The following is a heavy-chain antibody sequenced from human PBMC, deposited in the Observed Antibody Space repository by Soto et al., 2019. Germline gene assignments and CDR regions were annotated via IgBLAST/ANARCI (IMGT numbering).Heavy chain of an antibody. CDR3: ASFRDGYNLVRIFDFDY. CDR1: GGRYSSYA. D-gene: IGHD5-12*01. J-gene: IGHJ4*02. CDR2: IIPIFGTA. V-gene: IGHV1-69*13. Sequence: TSVKVSCKASGGRYSSYAISWVRQAPGQGLEWMGGIIPIFGTANYAQKFQGRVTITADESTSTAYMGLSSLRSEDTAVYYCASFRDGYNLVRIFDFDYWGQGTLVTVSS.